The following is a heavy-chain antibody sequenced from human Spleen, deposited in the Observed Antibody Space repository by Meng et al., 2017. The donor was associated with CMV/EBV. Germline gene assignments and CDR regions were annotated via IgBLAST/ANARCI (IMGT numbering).Heavy chain of an antibody. CDR3: ARLPSYYDILTGYYTTPGGFDP. CDR1: GYSFTSYW. V-gene: IGHV5-51*01. Sequence: GESLKISCKGSGYSFTSYWIGWVRQMPGKGLEWMGIIYPGDSDTRYSPSFQGQVTISADKSISTAYLQWSSLKASDTAMYYCARLPSYYDILTGYYTTPGGFDPWGQGTLVTVSS. CDR2: IYPGDSDT. J-gene: IGHJ5*02. D-gene: IGHD3-9*01.